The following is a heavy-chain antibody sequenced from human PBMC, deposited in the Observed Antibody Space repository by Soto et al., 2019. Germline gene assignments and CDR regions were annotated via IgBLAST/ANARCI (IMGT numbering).Heavy chain of an antibody. Sequence: QMQLVESGGDLVKPGGSLRLSCEASGFTFSDYYMSWIRQVPGQGLEWLSFISSSGSYIKYSDSMRGRLTVSRDNGKNSLYLQMHSLRVEDTAAYYCARLRVGVNWYFDLWGRGTMVPVSA. J-gene: IGHJ2*01. CDR1: GFTFSDYY. V-gene: IGHV3-11*06. CDR2: ISSSGSYI. D-gene: IGHD2-21*01. CDR3: ARLRVGVNWYFDL.